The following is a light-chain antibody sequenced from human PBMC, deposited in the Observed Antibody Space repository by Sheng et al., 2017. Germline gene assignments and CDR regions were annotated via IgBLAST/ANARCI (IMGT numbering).Light chain of an antibody. CDR1: SFLKEY. CDR3: QAADSSGGLWV. J-gene: IGLJ3*02. CDR2: KDT. Sequence: SYDLTQPPSVSVSPRTDGADHPALQMSFLKEYAHWYQHKPGQAPVLIIFKDTERPSGIPGRFSGSSSGTTVTLTISGVMAEDEADYYCQAADSSGGLWVFGGGTKLTVL. V-gene: IGLV3-25*03.